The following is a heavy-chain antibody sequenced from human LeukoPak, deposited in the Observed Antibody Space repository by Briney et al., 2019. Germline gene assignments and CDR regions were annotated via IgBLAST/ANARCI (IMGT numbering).Heavy chain of an antibody. CDR1: GFTFSSYG. CDR3: AKGGILSGYYIDDAFDI. CDR2: IRYDGSNK. J-gene: IGHJ3*02. V-gene: IGHV3-30*02. D-gene: IGHD3-3*01. Sequence: GGSLRLSCAASGFTFSSYGMHWVRQAPGKGLEWVAFIRYDGSNKYYADSVKGRFTISRDNSKNTLYLQMNSLRAEDTAVYYCAKGGILSGYYIDDAFDIWGQGTMVTVSS.